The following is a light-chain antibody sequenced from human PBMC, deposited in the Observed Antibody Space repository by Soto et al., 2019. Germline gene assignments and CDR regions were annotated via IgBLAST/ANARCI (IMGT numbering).Light chain of an antibody. J-gene: IGLJ2*01. Sequence: QSALTQPPSASGSLGQSVTISCTGTSSDVGGYNYVSWHQQHPGKAPKVMIYEVTKRPPGVPDRFSGSKSGYTASLTVSGLHAEDDADYYCSSLAGGVFPILLGGGTNLTVL. CDR1: SSDVGGYNY. CDR3: SSLAGGVFPIL. V-gene: IGLV2-8*01. CDR2: EVT.